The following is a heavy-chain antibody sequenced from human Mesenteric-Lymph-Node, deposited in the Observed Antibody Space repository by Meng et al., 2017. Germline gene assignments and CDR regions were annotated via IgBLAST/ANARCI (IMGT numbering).Heavy chain of an antibody. J-gene: IGHJ5*02. CDR3: ARVAAAGNEWFDP. Sequence: VQLQGPGPGLVKLSETPSLTCAVSGGSISSINWWTWVRQPPGKGLEWIGEIYHSGSTNYNPSLKSRVTISVDKSKNQFSLKLSSVTAADTAVYYCARVAAAGNEWFDPWGQGTLVTVSS. CDR2: IYHSGST. V-gene: IGHV4-4*02. D-gene: IGHD6-13*01. CDR1: GGSISSINW.